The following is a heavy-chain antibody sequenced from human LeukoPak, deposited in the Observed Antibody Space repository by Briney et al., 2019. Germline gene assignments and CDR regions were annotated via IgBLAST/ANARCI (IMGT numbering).Heavy chain of an antibody. D-gene: IGHD1-14*01. CDR1: GFTFSGFA. CDR3: AKGTSFDY. J-gene: IGHJ4*02. CDR2: ISYDGSNK. Sequence: GGSLRLSCAASGFTFSGFAMHWVRQAPGKGLEWVAVISYDGSNKYSADSVKGRFTISRDNSKNTLYLQMNSLRAEDTAVYYCAKGTSFDYWGQGTLVTVSS. V-gene: IGHV3-30*04.